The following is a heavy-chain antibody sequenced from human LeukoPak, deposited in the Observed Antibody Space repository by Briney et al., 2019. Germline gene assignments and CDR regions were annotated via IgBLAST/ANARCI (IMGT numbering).Heavy chain of an antibody. V-gene: IGHV4-4*07. J-gene: IGHJ4*02. Sequence: SETLSLTCTVSGGSISSYYWSWIRQPAGKGLEWIGRIYTSGSTNYNPSLKSRVTMPVDTSKNQFSLKLSSVTAADTAVYYCARDFGIVGARALYYFDYWGQGTLVTVSS. D-gene: IGHD1-26*01. CDR3: ARDFGIVGARALYYFDY. CDR1: GGSISSYY. CDR2: IYTSGST.